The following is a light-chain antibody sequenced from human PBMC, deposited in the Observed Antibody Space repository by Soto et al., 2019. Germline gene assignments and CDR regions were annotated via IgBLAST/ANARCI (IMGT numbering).Light chain of an antibody. Sequence: DIQMTQSPSALSASVGDRVTITCRASQSISTWLAWYQQKPGKAPKLLIYKASSLESGVPSRFIGSGSGKEFTLTISSLQPDDFATYYCHQYSTWGTFGQGTKVEIK. CDR3: HQYSTWGT. CDR1: QSISTW. CDR2: KAS. V-gene: IGKV1-5*03. J-gene: IGKJ1*01.